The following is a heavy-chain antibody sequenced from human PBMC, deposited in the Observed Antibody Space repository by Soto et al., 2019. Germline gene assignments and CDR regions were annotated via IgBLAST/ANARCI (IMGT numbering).Heavy chain of an antibody. Sequence: SEALSLTWTVSGGSISSGGYYWSLIDQRPGKVLEWIGYIYYSGSTYYNPSLKSRVTIPVDTSKNQFSLKLSSVTAADTAVYYCARVHRITIFGVVIPDWFDPWGQGTLVTSPQ. V-gene: IGHV4-31*02. D-gene: IGHD3-3*01. CDR3: ARVHRITIFGVVIPDWFDP. CDR1: GGSISSGGYY. J-gene: IGHJ5*02. CDR2: IYYSGST.